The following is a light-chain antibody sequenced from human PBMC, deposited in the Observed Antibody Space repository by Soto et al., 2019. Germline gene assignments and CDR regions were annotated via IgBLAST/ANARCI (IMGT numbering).Light chain of an antibody. V-gene: IGLV2-14*01. CDR1: SSDVGGYNY. CDR3: SSYPV. Sequence: ALTQPASVSGSPGQSITISCTGTSSDVGGYNYVSWYQQHPGKAPKLMIYEVSNRPSGVSNRFSGSKSGNTASLTISGLQAEDEADYYCSSYPVFGGGTKLTVL. J-gene: IGLJ2*01. CDR2: EVS.